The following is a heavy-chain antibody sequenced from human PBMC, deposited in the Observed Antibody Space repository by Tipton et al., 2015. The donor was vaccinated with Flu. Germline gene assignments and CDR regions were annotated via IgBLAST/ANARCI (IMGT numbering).Heavy chain of an antibody. CDR2: SYYSGST. J-gene: IGHJ4*02. CDR3: ARSPSYSGSGIYPYYFDD. Sequence: LRLSCTVSGGSISYYYWNWIRQTPGKGLEWIGFSYYSGSTSYNPSLKSRVTISVDTSRNQFSLNLKSVTAADTAVYYCARSPSYSGSGIYPYYFDDWGQGTLVTVSS. CDR1: GGSISYYY. D-gene: IGHD3-10*01. V-gene: IGHV4-59*01.